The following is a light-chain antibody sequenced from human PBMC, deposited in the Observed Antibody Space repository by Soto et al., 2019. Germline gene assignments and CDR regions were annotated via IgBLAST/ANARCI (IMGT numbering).Light chain of an antibody. CDR3: RSYGASNNVYFV. V-gene: IGLV2-8*01. J-gene: IGLJ3*02. CDR1: SSDVGGYNY. CDR2: EVT. Sequence: QSALTHPPSASGSPGQSVTISCTGTSSDVGGYNYVSWYQQYPGRAPKLMTYEVTERPSGVRDRFSGSKSGNTATLTVSGLQAEDEAEYYCRSYGASNNVYFVFGEGTKLAVL.